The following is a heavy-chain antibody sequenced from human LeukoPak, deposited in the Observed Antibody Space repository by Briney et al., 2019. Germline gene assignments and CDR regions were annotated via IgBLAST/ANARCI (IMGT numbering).Heavy chain of an antibody. CDR3: ARRDYYFYSMDV. CDR2: IGTAGDT. V-gene: IGHV3-13*01. J-gene: IGHJ6*03. Sequence: GGSLRLSCAASGFTFSSYDMHWVRQATGKGLEWVSAIGTAGDTYYPGSVKGRFTISRENAKNSLYLQMNNLRAEDTAVYFCARRDYYFYSMDVWGKGTTVTVSS. CDR1: GFTFSSYD.